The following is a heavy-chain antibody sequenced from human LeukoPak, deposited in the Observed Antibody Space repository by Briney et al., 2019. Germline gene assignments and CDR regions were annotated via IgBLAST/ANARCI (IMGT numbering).Heavy chain of an antibody. CDR2: MYHSEST. J-gene: IGHJ4*02. CDR1: GYSISSGYY. V-gene: IGHV4-38-2*01. Sequence: SETLSLTCAVSGYSISSGYYWGWIRQPPGKGLEWIGSMYHSESTYYNPSLKSRVIISVDTSKNQFSLKLSSVTAADTAVYYCARRLDSYSFDYWGQGTLVTVSS. CDR3: ARRLDSYSFDY. D-gene: IGHD2-21*02.